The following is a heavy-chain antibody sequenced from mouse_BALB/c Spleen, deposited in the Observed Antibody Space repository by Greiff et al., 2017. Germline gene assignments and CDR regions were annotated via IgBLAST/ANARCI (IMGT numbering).Heavy chain of an antibody. CDR1: GFAFSSYD. CDR3: ARRAYYGPGFAY. J-gene: IGHJ3*01. V-gene: IGHV5-12-1*01. Sequence: EVQLQESGGGLVKPGGSLKLSCAASGFAFSSYDMSWVRQTPEKRLEWVAYISSGGGSTYYPDTVKGRFTISSDNAKNTLYLQMSSRKSEDTAMYYCARRAYYGPGFAYWGQGTLVTVSA. CDR2: ISSGGGST. D-gene: IGHD2-10*01.